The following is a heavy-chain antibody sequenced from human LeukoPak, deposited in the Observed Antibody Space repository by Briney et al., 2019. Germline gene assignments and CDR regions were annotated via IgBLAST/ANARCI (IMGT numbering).Heavy chain of an antibody. CDR3: ARTSYDYVWGSYRPYYFDY. D-gene: IGHD3-16*02. CDR1: GYIFNNYG. CDR2: ISAYNGNT. J-gene: IGHJ4*02. V-gene: IGHV1-18*01. Sequence: ASVKVSCKASGYIFNNYGITWVRQAPGQGLEWMGWISAYNGNTNYAQRLQGRVTMSTDTSTSTAYMELRSLRSDDTAVYYCARTSYDYVWGSYRPYYFDYWGQGTLVTVSS.